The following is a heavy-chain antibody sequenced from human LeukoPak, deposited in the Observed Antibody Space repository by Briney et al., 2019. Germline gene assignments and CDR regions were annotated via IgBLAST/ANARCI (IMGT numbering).Heavy chain of an antibody. CDR2: IYYSGTA. J-gene: IGHJ3*01. V-gene: IGHV4-39*07. CDR3: ARASYYDFRSGYPV. Sequence: SETLSLTCTVSGVSISSSSYYWGWIRQPPGKGLEWIGSIYYSGTAYYNPSLKSRVTISVDKSKNQFSVKLSSVTAADTAVYYCARASYYDFRSGYPVWGQGTMVTVSS. D-gene: IGHD3-3*01. CDR1: GVSISSSSYY.